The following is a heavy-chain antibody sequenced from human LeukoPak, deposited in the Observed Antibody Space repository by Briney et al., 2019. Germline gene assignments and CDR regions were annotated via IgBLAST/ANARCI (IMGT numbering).Heavy chain of an antibody. J-gene: IGHJ4*02. CDR1: GFTSSSYA. D-gene: IGHD1-26*01. CDR3: AKDGEWELSGAYFDY. V-gene: IGHV3-23*01. CDR2: ISGSGGST. Sequence: GGSLRLSCAASGFTSSSYAMSWVRQAPGKGLEWVSAISGSGGSTYYADSVKGRFTISRDNSKNTLYLQMNSLRAEDTAVYYCAKDGEWELSGAYFDYWGQGTLVTVSS.